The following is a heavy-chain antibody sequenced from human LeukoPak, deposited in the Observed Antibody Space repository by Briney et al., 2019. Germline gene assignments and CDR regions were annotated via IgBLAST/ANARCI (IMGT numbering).Heavy chain of an antibody. J-gene: IGHJ4*02. CDR2: IYYSGST. CDR3: AREGGSTVTTMGAFDY. CDR1: GGSISSGDYY. Sequence: SETLSLTCTVSGGSISSGDYYWSWIRQPPGKGLEWIGYIYYSGSTYYNPSLKSRVTISVDTSKNQFSLKLSSVTAADTAVYYCAREGGSTVTTMGAFDYWGQGTLVTVSS. D-gene: IGHD4-17*01. V-gene: IGHV4-30-4*01.